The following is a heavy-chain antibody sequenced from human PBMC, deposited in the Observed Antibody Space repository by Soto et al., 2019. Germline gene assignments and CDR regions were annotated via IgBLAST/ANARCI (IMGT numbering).Heavy chain of an antibody. CDR3: ARDGIRYDSSGYYYNYGSTFDY. D-gene: IGHD3-22*01. CDR1: GFTFSSYG. Sequence: GGSLRLSCAASGFTFSSYGMHWVRQAPGKGLEWVAVIWYDGSNKYYADSVKGRFTISRDNSKNTLYLQMNSLRAEDTAVYYCARDGIRYDSSGYYYNYGSTFDYWGQGTLVTVSS. CDR2: IWYDGSNK. V-gene: IGHV3-33*01. J-gene: IGHJ4*02.